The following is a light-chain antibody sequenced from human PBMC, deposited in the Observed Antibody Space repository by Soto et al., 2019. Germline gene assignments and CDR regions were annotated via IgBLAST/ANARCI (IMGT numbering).Light chain of an antibody. V-gene: IGLV2-14*01. CDR2: EVG. CDR1: SSDVGGYNF. Sequence: QSALTQPASVSGSPGQSITISCIGTSSDVGGYNFVSWYQQHPGKAPKLMIYEVGNRPSGVSNRFSGSKSGNTASLTISGLQAEDEADYYRSSYTSSSTLVVFGGGTKLTVL. CDR3: SSYTSSSTLVV. J-gene: IGLJ2*01.